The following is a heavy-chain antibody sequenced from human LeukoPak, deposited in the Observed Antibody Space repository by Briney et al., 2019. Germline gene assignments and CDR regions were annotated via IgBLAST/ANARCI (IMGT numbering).Heavy chain of an antibody. J-gene: IGHJ4*02. CDR1: GFAFSTYA. CDR3: AKYNYYGSGSYYNDFDS. D-gene: IGHD3-10*01. CDR2: ISRSGDRT. Sequence: GGSLRLSCAASGFAFSTYAMSWVRQAPGKGLEWVSSISRSGDRTFYADSVKGRFTISRDNSKNTLYLQMSSLRAEDTAIYYCAKYNYYGSGSYYNDFDSWGQGTLVTVSS. V-gene: IGHV3-23*01.